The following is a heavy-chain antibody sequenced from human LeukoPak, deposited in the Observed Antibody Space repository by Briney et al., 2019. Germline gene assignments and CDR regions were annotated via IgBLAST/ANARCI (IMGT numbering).Heavy chain of an antibody. Sequence: ASVKVSCKASGYTFTGYYMHWVRQAPGQGPEWMGWINPNSGGTNYAQKFRGRVTMTRDTSISTVYMELRSLRSDDTAVYYCARDQYYDSKGWFDPWGQGTLVTVSS. D-gene: IGHD3-22*01. V-gene: IGHV1-2*02. CDR1: GYTFTGYY. J-gene: IGHJ5*02. CDR3: ARDQYYDSKGWFDP. CDR2: INPNSGGT.